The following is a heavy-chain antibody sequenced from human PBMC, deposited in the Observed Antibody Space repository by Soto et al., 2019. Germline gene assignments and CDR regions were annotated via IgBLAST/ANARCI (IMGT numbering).Heavy chain of an antibody. D-gene: IGHD3-22*01. J-gene: IGHJ6*02. CDR2: INHSGST. CDR1: GGSFSGYY. CDR3: ARVWAGGYRGYYYYYGMDV. Sequence: SETLSLTCAVYGGSFSGYYWSWIRQPPGKGLEWIGGINHSGSTNYNPSLKSRVTISVDTSKNQFSLKLSSVTAADTAVYYCARVWAGGYRGYYYYYGMDVWGQGTTVT. V-gene: IGHV4-34*01.